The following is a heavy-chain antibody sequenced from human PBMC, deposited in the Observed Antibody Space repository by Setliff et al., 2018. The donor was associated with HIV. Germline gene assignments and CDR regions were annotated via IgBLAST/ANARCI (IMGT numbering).Heavy chain of an antibody. D-gene: IGHD3-22*01. J-gene: IGHJ4*02. CDR1: GYTFTDYF. Sequence: GASVKVSCKASGYTFTDYFLHWVRQAPGQGLEWMGISNPSGGSTSYAQKFQGRVTMTRDTSTSTVYMELSSLRSEDTAVYYCARDWGLLSSGYSVRYFDYWGQGTLVTVSS. V-gene: IGHV1-46*03. CDR2: SNPSGGST. CDR3: ARDWGLLSSGYSVRYFDY.